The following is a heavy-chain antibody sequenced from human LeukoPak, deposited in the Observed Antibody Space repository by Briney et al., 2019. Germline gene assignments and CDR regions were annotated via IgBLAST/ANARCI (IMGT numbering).Heavy chain of an antibody. CDR2: ICTSGST. Sequence: SETLSLTCTVSGGSISSYYWSWIRQPAGKGLEWIGRICTSGSTNYNPSLKSRVTMSVDTSKNQFSLKLSSVTAADTAVYYCARDPGRGYSAAFDIWGQGTMVTVSS. J-gene: IGHJ3*02. CDR3: ARDPGRGYSAAFDI. CDR1: GGSISSYY. V-gene: IGHV4-4*07. D-gene: IGHD5-18*01.